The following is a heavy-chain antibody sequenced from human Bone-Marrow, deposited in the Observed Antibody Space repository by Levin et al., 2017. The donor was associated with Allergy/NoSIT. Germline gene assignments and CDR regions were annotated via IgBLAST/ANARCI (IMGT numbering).Heavy chain of an antibody. CDR3: SKEDWSDGPGLYFNY. D-gene: IGHD1-1*01. V-gene: IGHV3-23*05. J-gene: IGHJ4*02. CDR2: SGSST. CDR1: GFRFNIEA. Sequence: PGESLKISCVGSGFRFNIEAMSWVRQTPGKGLEWVASSGSSTLYADSVRGRFTISRDDSKNTLFLQMDSLRVEDTAVYYCSKEDWSDGPGLYFNYWGQGSLVTVSS.